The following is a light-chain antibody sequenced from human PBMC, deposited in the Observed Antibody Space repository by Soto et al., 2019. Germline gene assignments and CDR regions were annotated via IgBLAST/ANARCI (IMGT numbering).Light chain of an antibody. Sequence: SALTQPASVSGSPGQSITISCTGTSSDVGGYNYVSWYQQHPGKAPKLMIYEVTNRPSGVSNRFSGSKSGNTASLTISGLQAEDEADYYCHSYTSSSTVVFGGGTKLTVL. CDR2: EVT. CDR1: SSDVGGYNY. V-gene: IGLV2-14*01. CDR3: HSYTSSSTVV. J-gene: IGLJ2*01.